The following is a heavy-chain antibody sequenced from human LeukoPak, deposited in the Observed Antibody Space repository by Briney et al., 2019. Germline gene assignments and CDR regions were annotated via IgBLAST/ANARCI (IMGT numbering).Heavy chain of an antibody. J-gene: IGHJ6*02. CDR2: IIPIFGTA. CDR1: GGTFSSYA. Sequence: SVKVSCKASGGTFSSYAISWVRQAPGQGLEWMGGIIPIFGTANYAQKFQGRVTITADESTSTAYMELSSLGSEDTAVYYCARGVVPAADYYYYGMDVWGQGTTVTVSS. D-gene: IGHD2-2*01. CDR3: ARGVVPAADYYYYGMDV. V-gene: IGHV1-69*01.